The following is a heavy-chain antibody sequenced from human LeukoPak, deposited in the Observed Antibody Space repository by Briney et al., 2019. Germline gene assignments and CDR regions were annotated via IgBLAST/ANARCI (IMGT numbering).Heavy chain of an antibody. Sequence: GRSLRLSCIASGFTFDDYAMHWVRQAPGKGLEWVSGISWNSGSIGYADSVKGRFTISRDNAKNSLYLQMNSLRAEDTAVYYCARDVMVRGAAYYYYYYYMDVWGKGTTVTVSS. CDR3: ARDVMVRGAAYYYYYYYMDV. CDR1: GFTFDDYA. CDR2: ISWNSGSI. V-gene: IGHV3-9*01. J-gene: IGHJ6*03. D-gene: IGHD3-10*01.